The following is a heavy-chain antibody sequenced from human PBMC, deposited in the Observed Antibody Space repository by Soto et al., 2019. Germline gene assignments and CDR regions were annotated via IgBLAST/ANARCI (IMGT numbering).Heavy chain of an antibody. CDR2: MNPNNGNT. D-gene: IGHD3-10*01. J-gene: IGHJ4*02. Sequence: ASVKVSCKASGYTFTSYDMNWVRQATGQGLEWMGWMNPNNGNTGYAQKFQGRVTMTRNASISTAYMELSSLRSEDTAFYYCARGPFGWGSYSDYWGQGTLVTVSS. CDR3: ARGPFGWGSYSDY. V-gene: IGHV1-8*01. CDR1: GYTFTSYD.